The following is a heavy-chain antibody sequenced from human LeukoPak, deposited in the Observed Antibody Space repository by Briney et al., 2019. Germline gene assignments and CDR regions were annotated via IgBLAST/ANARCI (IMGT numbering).Heavy chain of an antibody. D-gene: IGHD1/OR15-1a*01. J-gene: IGHJ4*02. Sequence: ASVKVSCKASGYTFTNFDIDWVRQAPGQGLEWMGWMNPVSGKAGSAQKFQGRVTLTRDTSISTAYMEVSSLRFDDTAFYYCARAPMGTAPLYWGQGTLVTVSS. V-gene: IGHV1-8*01. CDR1: GYTFTNFD. CDR3: ARAPMGTAPLY. CDR2: MNPVSGKA.